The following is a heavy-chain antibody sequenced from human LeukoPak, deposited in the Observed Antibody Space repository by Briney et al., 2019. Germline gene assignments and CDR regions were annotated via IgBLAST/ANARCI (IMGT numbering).Heavy chain of an antibody. D-gene: IGHD3-22*01. CDR1: GGTFSSYA. J-gene: IGHJ4*02. CDR3: ASGGYYDSSGYYLR. V-gene: IGHV1-69*05. Sequence: SVTVSCKASGGTFSSYAISWVRQAPGQGLEWMGGIIPIFGTANYAQKFQGRVTITTDESTSTAYMELSSLRSEDTAVYYCASGGYYDSSGYYLRWGQGTLVTVPS. CDR2: IIPIFGTA.